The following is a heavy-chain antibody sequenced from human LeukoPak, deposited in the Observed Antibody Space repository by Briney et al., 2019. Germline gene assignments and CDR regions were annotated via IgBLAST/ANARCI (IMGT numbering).Heavy chain of an antibody. V-gene: IGHV3-48*04. CDR2: ISSSSSTI. J-gene: IGHJ6*02. CDR3: ARDKVLLWFGELLSGYYYGMDV. D-gene: IGHD3-10*01. CDR1: GFTFSSYS. Sequence: GGSLRLSCAASGFTFSSYSMNWVRQAPGKGLEWVSYISSSSSTIYYADSVKGRFTISRDNAKNSLYLQMNSLRAEDTAVYYCARDKVLLWFGELLSGYYYGMDVWGQGTTVTVSS.